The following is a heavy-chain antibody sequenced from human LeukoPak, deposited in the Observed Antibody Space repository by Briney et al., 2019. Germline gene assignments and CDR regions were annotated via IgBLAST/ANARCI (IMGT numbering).Heavy chain of an antibody. D-gene: IGHD3-16*01. V-gene: IGHV3-33*01. Sequence: GGSLRLSCAASGFGFSTFGMHWVRQAPGKGLEWVAVIWYDGSNQFYADSVKGRFTISRDNANNTLYLQMNRLRAEDTVVYYCARDRRTSHFYAYFEYWGQGTLVTVSS. CDR3: ARDRRTSHFYAYFEY. CDR2: IWYDGSNQ. J-gene: IGHJ4*02. CDR1: GFGFSTFG.